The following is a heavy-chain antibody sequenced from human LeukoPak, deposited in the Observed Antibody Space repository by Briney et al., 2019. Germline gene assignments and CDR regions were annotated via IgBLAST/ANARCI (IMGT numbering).Heavy chain of an antibody. CDR3: ARARGADY. J-gene: IGHJ4*02. Sequence: GGSLRLSCAASGFTFSTYSMNWVRQAPGKGLEWVSSIATSSDYIYYAGSLKGRFTISRDNAKNSVYLQMNSLRAEDTAVYYCARARGADYWGQGTLVTVSS. V-gene: IGHV3-21*06. D-gene: IGHD3-10*01. CDR1: GFTFSTYS. CDR2: IATSSDYI.